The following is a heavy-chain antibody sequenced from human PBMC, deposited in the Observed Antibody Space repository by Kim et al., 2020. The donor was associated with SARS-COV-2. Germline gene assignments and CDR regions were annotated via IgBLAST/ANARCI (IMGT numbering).Heavy chain of an antibody. J-gene: IGHJ6*04. CDR2: IDWDDDK. Sequence: SGPTLVNPTQTLTLTCTFSGFSLSTRGMCVSWIRQPPGKALEWLALIDWDDDKYYSTSLKTRLTISKDTSKNQVVLTMTNMDPVDTATYYCARYSGSYGGFYDHGMDVWGTGTTVTVSA. CDR3: ARYSGSYGGFYDHGMDV. V-gene: IGHV2-70*01. D-gene: IGHD1-26*01. CDR1: GFSLSTRGMC.